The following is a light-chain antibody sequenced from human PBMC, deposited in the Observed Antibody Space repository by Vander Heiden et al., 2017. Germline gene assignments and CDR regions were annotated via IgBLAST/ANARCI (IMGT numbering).Light chain of an antibody. V-gene: IGKV3-20*01. CDR2: GAS. CDR3: QQYGSSPRL. CDR1: QSVSSSY. J-gene: IGKJ4*01. Sequence: EIVLTRSPGTLSLSPGERATLSCRASQSVSSSYLAWYQQKPGQAPRLLIYGASSRATGIPDRFSGSGSGTDFTLTISRLEPEDFAVYYCQQYGSSPRLFGGGTKVEIK.